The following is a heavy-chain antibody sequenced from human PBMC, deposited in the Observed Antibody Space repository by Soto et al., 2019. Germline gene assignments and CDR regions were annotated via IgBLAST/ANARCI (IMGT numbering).Heavy chain of an antibody. CDR2: IYPGDSDT. J-gene: IGHJ3*02. CDR3: ARMNYYDSSGYYNLGAFDI. D-gene: IGHD3-22*01. Sequence: PVASLTLSCKVSGYSFTSYWIGWVRQMPGKGLEWMGIIYPGDSDTRYSPSFQGQVTISADKSISTAYLQWSSLKASDTAMYYCARMNYYDSSGYYNLGAFDIWGQGTMVTVPS. CDR1: GYSFTSYW. V-gene: IGHV5-51*01.